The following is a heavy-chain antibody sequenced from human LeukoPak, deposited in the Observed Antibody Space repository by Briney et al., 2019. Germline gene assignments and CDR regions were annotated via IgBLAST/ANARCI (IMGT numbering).Heavy chain of an antibody. J-gene: IGHJ4*02. V-gene: IGHV3-33*06. D-gene: IGHD1-7*01. Sequence: PGGSLRLSCAASGFTFSSYGMHWVRQAPGKGLEWVAVIWYDGSNKYYADSVKGRFTISRDNSKNTLYLQMNSLRAEDTAVYYCAKDGELELPSRSYFGYWGQGTLVTVSS. CDR1: GFTFSSYG. CDR2: IWYDGSNK. CDR3: AKDGELELPSRSYFGY.